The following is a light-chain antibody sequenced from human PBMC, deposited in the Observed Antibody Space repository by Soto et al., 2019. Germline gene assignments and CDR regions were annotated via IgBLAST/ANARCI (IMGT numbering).Light chain of an antibody. V-gene: IGKV3-11*01. J-gene: IGKJ4*01. Sequence: TQSPASRSVSPWERVTLSCRASQNLHSFLNWYQQRPGQAPSPLIYDGSKRPAGVPDRISGDGSGAEFTLTITGLRPEDFATYYCQQSFSPLLSFGGGTKVDIK. CDR3: QQSFSPLLS. CDR1: QNLHSF. CDR2: DGS.